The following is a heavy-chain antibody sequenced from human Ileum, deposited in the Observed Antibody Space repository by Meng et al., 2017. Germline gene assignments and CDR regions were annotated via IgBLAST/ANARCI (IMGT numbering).Heavy chain of an antibody. J-gene: IGHJ4*02. Sequence: GSLRRSCAVYGGSFSGYYWSWIRQPPGKGLEWIGEINHSGSTNYNPSLKSRVTISVDTSKNQFSLKLSSVTAADTAVYYCARGRDYWGQGTLVTVSS. CDR1: GGSFSGYY. CDR2: INHSGST. CDR3: ARGRDY. V-gene: IGHV4-34*01.